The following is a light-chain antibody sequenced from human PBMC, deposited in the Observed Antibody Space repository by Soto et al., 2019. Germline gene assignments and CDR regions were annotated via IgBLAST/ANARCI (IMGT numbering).Light chain of an antibody. CDR2: EVT. J-gene: IGLJ1*01. V-gene: IGLV2-8*01. CDR3: SSFTCASTI. Sequence: QSALTQPPSASGSPGQSVTISCTGTSSDVGGYNYVSWYQQHPGKAPKLVIYEVTKRPSGVPDRFSGSKSGNTASLTVSGLQAEDEADYYCSSFTCASTIFGTGTKVTVL. CDR1: SSDVGGYNY.